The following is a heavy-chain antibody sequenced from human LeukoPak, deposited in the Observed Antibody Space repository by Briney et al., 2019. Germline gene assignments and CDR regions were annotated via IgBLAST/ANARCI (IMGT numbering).Heavy chain of an antibody. V-gene: IGHV4-39*01. CDR3: ATLSRWDGYDSSGTPRY. CDR2: IYYSGST. J-gene: IGHJ4*02. D-gene: IGHD3-22*01. Sequence: SETLSLTCTVSGGSISSSSYYWGWIRQPPGKGLEWIGSIYYSGSTYYNPSLKSRVTISVDTSKNQFSLKLSSVTAADTAVYYCATLSRWDGYDSSGTPRYWGQGTLVTVSS. CDR1: GGSISSSSYY.